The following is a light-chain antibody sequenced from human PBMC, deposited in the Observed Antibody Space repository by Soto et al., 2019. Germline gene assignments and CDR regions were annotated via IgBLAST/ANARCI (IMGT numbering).Light chain of an antibody. J-gene: IGKJ1*01. CDR3: QHYNSYSEA. CDR2: KAS. CDR1: QTISSW. V-gene: IGKV1-5*03. Sequence: DIQMTQSPSTLSGSVGDRVTITCRASQTISSWLAWYQQKPGKAPKLPIYKASTLKSGVPSRFSGSVSGTEFTLTIISLQPDDFATYYCQHYNSYSEAFGQGTKVDIK.